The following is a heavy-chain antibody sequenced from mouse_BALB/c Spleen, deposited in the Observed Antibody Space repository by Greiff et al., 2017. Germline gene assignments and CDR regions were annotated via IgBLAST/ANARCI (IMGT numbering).Heavy chain of an antibody. CDR1: GYTFTSYW. CDR3: AKRRDDYDGGFAY. CDR2: INPSTGYT. J-gene: IGHJ3*01. D-gene: IGHD2-4*01. Sequence: VQLVESGAELAKPGASVKMSCKASGYTFTSYWMHWVKQRPGQGLEWIGYINPSTGYTEYNQKFKDKATLTADKSSSTAYMQLSSLTSEDSAVYYCAKRRDDYDGGFAYRGQGTLVTVSA. V-gene: IGHV1-7*01.